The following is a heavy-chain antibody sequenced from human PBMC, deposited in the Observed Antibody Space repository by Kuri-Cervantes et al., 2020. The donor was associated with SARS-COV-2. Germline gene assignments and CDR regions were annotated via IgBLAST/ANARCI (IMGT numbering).Heavy chain of an antibody. J-gene: IGHJ4*02. CDR2: ISSSSSTI. CDR1: GFTVSSNY. V-gene: IGHV3-48*01. CDR3: ATPAPEYGGNSGGWVF. Sequence: GESLKISCAASGFTVSSNYMNWVRQAPGKGLEWVSYISSSSSTIYYADSVKGRFTISRDNAKNSLYLQMNSLRAEDTAVYYCATPAPEYGGNSGGWVFWGQGTLVTVSS. D-gene: IGHD4-23*01.